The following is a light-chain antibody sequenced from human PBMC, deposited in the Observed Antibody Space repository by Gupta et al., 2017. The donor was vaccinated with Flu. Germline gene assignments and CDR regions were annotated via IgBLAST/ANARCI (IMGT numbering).Light chain of an antibody. V-gene: IGLV1-51*01. CDR2: DDY. Sequence: QSVLTQPPSVSAAPGQTVTISCSGTSSNIGDSYVCWYHQLPGTAPKLVIYDDYKRPSGIPDRFSGSKSGTSATLGITGLQTGDEADYYFGTSDLSRTVVYVFGAGTRVTVL. J-gene: IGLJ1*01. CDR3: GTSDLSRTVVYV. CDR1: SSNIGDSY.